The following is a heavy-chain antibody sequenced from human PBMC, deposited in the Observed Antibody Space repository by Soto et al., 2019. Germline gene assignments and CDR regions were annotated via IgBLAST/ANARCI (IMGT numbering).Heavy chain of an antibody. CDR1: SASLSRGRYY. CDR2: IYYSGNT. V-gene: IGHV4-39*01. Sequence: PSEALSVTWSGSSASLSRGRYYLSWIRQPPGRGPEGIGSIYYSGNTYYKPSLKSRVSISIDTSRNQFSLKLTSVTAADTGVYYCASPSPFPSWGPGILVT. CDR3: ASPSPFPS. J-gene: IGHJ5*02.